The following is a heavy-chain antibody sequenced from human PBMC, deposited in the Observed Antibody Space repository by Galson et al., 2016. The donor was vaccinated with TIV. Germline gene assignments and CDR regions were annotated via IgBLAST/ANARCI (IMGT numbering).Heavy chain of an antibody. J-gene: IGHJ4*02. CDR1: GFSFSSYS. Sequence: SLRLSCAASGFSFSSYSMNWVRQAPGKGLEWVSSISRGGSNYIYYADSVKCRFIISRDSAKNSLYLQMNSLRADDTAVYYCTRDGPLFGVEIDYCGQGTLVTVSS. V-gene: IGHV3-21*01. D-gene: IGHD3-3*01. CDR2: ISRGGSNYI. CDR3: TRDGPLFGVEIDY.